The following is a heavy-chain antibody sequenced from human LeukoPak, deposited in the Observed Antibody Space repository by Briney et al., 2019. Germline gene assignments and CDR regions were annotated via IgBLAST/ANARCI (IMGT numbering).Heavy chain of an antibody. CDR2: IRSTGSHT. V-gene: IGHV3-23*01. D-gene: IGHD5-12*01. CDR3: AKEFPVASL. Sequence: PGGSLRLSCAASGFSFSNYAVSWVRRAPGKGLEWVSAIRSTGSHTYYADSVKGRFTISRDNSKNTLYLQMSGLRAEDTAVYYCAKEFPVASLWGQGTQVTVSS. J-gene: IGHJ4*02. CDR1: GFSFSNYA.